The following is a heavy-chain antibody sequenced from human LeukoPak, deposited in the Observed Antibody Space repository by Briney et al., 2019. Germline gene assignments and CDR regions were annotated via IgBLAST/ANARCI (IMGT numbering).Heavy chain of an antibody. CDR3: ARGFCTGGRCYVFDY. CDR2: INPNYGGT. V-gene: IGHV1-2*02. J-gene: IGHJ4*02. Sequence: GASVKVSCKASGYTFTGYYMHWVRQAPGQGLEWMGWINPNYGGTNYAQKFQGRVTMTRDASISTAYMELSRLRYDDTAVYYCARGFCTGGRCYVFDYWGQGALVTVSS. CDR1: GYTFTGYY. D-gene: IGHD2-15*01.